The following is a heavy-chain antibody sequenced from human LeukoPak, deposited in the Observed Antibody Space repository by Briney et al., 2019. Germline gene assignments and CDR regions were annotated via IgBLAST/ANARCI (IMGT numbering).Heavy chain of an antibody. CDR3: AEGQSLVGLGHWFDP. D-gene: IGHD1-26*01. Sequence: GRSLRLSCAASGFTFSRYGMHWVRQAPGKGLEWVAVIWYDGSNKYYADSVKGRFTISRDNSKNTLYLQMNSLRAEDTAVYYCAEGQSLVGLGHWFDPWGQGTLVTVSS. J-gene: IGHJ5*02. V-gene: IGHV3-33*06. CDR1: GFTFSRYG. CDR2: IWYDGSNK.